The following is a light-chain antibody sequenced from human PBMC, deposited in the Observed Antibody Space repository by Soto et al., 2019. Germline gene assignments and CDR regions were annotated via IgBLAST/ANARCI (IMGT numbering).Light chain of an antibody. Sequence: QAVVTQEPSLTVSPGGTVTLTCGSSTGPVTNGHFPYWFQQKPGQAPRPLIYDTDNKHSWTPARFSASLLGDKAALTLSGALPEDEADYYCMLSYTGRLYVFGPGTKQTVL. CDR2: DTD. V-gene: IGLV7-46*01. CDR1: TGPVTNGHF. CDR3: MLSYTGRLYV. J-gene: IGLJ1*01.